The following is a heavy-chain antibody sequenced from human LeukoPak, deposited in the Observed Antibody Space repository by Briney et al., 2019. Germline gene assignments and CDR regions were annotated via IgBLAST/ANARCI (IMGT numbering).Heavy chain of an antibody. J-gene: IGHJ3*02. V-gene: IGHV4-59*08. CDR2: IYYSGST. D-gene: IGHD4-23*01. Sequence: PSETLSLTCTVSGGSISSYYWSWVRQPPGKGLEWIGYIYYSGSTNYNPSLKSRLTTSLDTSKRQFSLKLSSVTAADTAVYYCVAYGGFRAFDIWGQGAMVAVS. CDR3: VAYGGFRAFDI. CDR1: GGSISSYY.